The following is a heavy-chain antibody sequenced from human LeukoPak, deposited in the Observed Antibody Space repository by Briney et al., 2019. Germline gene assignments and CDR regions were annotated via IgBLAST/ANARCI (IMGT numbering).Heavy chain of an antibody. J-gene: IGHJ4*02. D-gene: IGHD6-13*01. Sequence: GGSLRLSCAASGFTFSSYAMHWVRQAPGKGLEWVAVISYDGSNKYYADSVKGRFTISRDNSKNTLYLQMNSLRAEDTAVYYCARVAYSSSWYFDYWGQGTLVTVSS. CDR2: ISYDGSNK. V-gene: IGHV3-30-3*01. CDR1: GFTFSSYA. CDR3: ARVAYSSSWYFDY.